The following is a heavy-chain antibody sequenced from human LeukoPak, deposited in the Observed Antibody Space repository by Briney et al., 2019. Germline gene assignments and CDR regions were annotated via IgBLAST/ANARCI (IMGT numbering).Heavy chain of an antibody. J-gene: IGHJ5*02. V-gene: IGHV6-1*01. D-gene: IGHD1-26*01. CDR2: TYYRSKLSN. CDR3: ASGTYYRGFDA. Sequence: SQTLSLTCAISGDTFSSNSAAWNWLRQSPSRGLEWLGRTYYRSKLSNDYAGSVKSRITINPDTSKNQFSLQLNSVTPEDTAVYYCASGTYYRGFDAWGQGTLVTVSS. CDR1: GDTFSSNSAA.